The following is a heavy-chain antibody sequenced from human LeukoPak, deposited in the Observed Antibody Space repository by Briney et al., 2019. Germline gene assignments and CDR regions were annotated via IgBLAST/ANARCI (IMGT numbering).Heavy chain of an antibody. Sequence: GGSLRLSCAASGFTFSSYAMSWVRQAPGKGLEWVSAISGSGGSTYYADSVKGRFTISRGNSKNTLYLQMNSLRAEDTAVYYCARILGYCSGGSCLSSYGMDVWGQGTTVTVSS. CDR2: ISGSGGST. CDR3: ARILGYCSGGSCLSSYGMDV. V-gene: IGHV3-23*01. CDR1: GFTFSSYA. J-gene: IGHJ6*02. D-gene: IGHD2-15*01.